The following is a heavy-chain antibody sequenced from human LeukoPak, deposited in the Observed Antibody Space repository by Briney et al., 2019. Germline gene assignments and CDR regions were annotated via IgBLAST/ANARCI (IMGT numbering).Heavy chain of an antibody. J-gene: IGHJ6*02. D-gene: IGHD6-13*01. V-gene: IGHV4-34*01. CDR3: ARQRGPPDYSSSWEPFYYYYGMDV. Sequence: SETLSLTCAVYGGSLSGYYWSWIRQTPGKGLEWIGEINHSGGTNYNPSLKSRVTISVDTSKNQFSLKLSSVTAADTAVYYCARQRGPPDYSSSWEPFYYYYGMDVWGQGTTVTVSS. CDR1: GGSLSGYY. CDR2: INHSGGT.